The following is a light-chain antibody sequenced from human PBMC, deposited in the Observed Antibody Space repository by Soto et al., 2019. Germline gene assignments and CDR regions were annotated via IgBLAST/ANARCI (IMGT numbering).Light chain of an antibody. Sequence: EIVLTQSPATLSLSPGERATLSCRASQSVSTYLAWYQQKPGQAPRLHIYDASNRATGIPARFSGSGSGTDFTLTISSLEPEDFAVYYCLQRTNWPLTFGGGTKVDIK. J-gene: IGKJ4*01. CDR1: QSVSTY. CDR3: LQRTNWPLT. V-gene: IGKV3-11*01. CDR2: DAS.